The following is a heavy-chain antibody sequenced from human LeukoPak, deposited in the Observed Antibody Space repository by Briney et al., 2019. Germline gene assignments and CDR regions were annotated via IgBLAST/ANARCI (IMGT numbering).Heavy chain of an antibody. CDR1: GYTFSDHD. D-gene: IGHD4-17*01. J-gene: IGHJ5*01. Sequence: ASVKVSCKASGYTFSDHDVNWVRQAPGQGLEWMGWMNPNTGNTGYAQNLQGRVTMTRTNSITTAYMELSSLTSDDTAVYYCASGGGGEYLDWFDFWGQGTLVIVSS. V-gene: IGHV1-8*01. CDR2: MNPNTGNT. CDR3: ASGGGGEYLDWFDF.